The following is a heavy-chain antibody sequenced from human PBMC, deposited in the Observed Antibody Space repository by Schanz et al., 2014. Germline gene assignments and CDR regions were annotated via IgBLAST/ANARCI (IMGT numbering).Heavy chain of an antibody. Sequence: QVPLVESGGGVVQPGGSLRLSCAASGFTFTNLGMHWVRRAPGKGLEWVAFIRYDGSNQYYADSVKGRFTISRDNSKNTLYLQMNSLRTEDTAVYFCAKSYDTSGYSGFDYWGQGTLVTVSS. D-gene: IGHD3-22*01. J-gene: IGHJ4*02. CDR3: AKSYDTSGYSGFDY. CDR2: IRYDGSNQ. V-gene: IGHV3-30*02. CDR1: GFTFTNLG.